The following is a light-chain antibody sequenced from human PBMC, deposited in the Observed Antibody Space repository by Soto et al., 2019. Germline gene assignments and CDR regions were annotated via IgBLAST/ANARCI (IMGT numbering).Light chain of an antibody. V-gene: IGLV4-69*01. CDR2: INRDGTH. J-gene: IGLJ3*02. Sequence: QSVLTQSPSASASLGASVKLTCTLSSGYTNYAIAWHQQQPEKGPRYLMKINRDGTHIKGDGIPDRFSGSRSGAERYLTISSLQSEDEADYHCQTWGPGIRVFGGGTKLTVL. CDR1: SGYTNYA. CDR3: QTWGPGIRV.